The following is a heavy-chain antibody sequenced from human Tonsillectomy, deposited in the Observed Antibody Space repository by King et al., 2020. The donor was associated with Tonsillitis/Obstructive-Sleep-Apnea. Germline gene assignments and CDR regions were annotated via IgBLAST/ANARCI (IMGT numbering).Heavy chain of an antibody. V-gene: IGHV1-69*12. J-gene: IGHJ2*01. Sequence: QLVQSGAEVKKPGSSVKVSCKASGGTFSSYAISWVRQAPGQGLEWMGGLIPIFCIANYAQGFQGRVTITADESTSPANMELSSLRAEDTAVYYCARGMEVTTSADYWYFDLWGRGTLVTVSS. CDR2: LIPIFCIA. D-gene: IGHD4-17*01. CDR1: GGTFSSYA. CDR3: ARGMEVTTSADYWYFDL.